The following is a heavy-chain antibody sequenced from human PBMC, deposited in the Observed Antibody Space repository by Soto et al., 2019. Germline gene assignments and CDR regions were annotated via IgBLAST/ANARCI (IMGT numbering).Heavy chain of an antibody. Sequence: EVQLVESGGGLVQPGGSLRLSCAASGFTFSTYNMNWVRQAPGKGLEWVSYISSSSSTIDYADSVKGRFIISRDNAKNSLYLQMNSLRDEDTAMYYCARSPITTIVVALFDYWGQGTLVTVSS. CDR2: ISSSSSTI. CDR3: ARSPITTIVVALFDY. D-gene: IGHD3-22*01. J-gene: IGHJ4*02. CDR1: GFTFSTYN. V-gene: IGHV3-48*02.